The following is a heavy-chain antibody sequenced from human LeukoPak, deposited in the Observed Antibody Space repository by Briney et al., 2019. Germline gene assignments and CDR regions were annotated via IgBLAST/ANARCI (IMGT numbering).Heavy chain of an antibody. Sequence: ASVTASCKPSGYTFTDYFIHWIRQAPGQGLEWTGWLNPKNGDTRYAERFQGRVTMTRDTSISTAYMELSRLRSDDTAVYYCARTGLQDEKIDYWGQGTLVTVSS. V-gene: IGHV1-2*02. D-gene: IGHD3-10*01. CDR3: ARTGLQDEKIDY. CDR1: GYTFTDYF. CDR2: LNPKNGDT. J-gene: IGHJ4*02.